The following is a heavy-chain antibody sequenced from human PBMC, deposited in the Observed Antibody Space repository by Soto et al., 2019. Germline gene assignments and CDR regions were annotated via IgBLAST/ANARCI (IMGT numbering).Heavy chain of an antibody. D-gene: IGHD1-7*01. CDR1: GFTFSSYS. Sequence: EVQLVESGGGLVKPGGSLRLSCAASGFTFSSYSMNWVRQAPGKGLEWVSSISSSSSYIYYADSVKGRFTISRDNAKNSLYLQMNSLRAEETAVYYCARELQLTGTTNNWFDPWGQGTLVTVSS. CDR3: ARELQLTGTTNNWFDP. V-gene: IGHV3-21*01. J-gene: IGHJ5*02. CDR2: ISSSSSYI.